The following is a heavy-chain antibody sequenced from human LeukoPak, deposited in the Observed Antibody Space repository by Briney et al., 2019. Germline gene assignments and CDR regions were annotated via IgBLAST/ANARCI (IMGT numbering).Heavy chain of an antibody. CDR3: ARSPPGIAVAGFDY. D-gene: IGHD6-19*01. CDR1: GFTFSSYG. CDR2: IWYDGSNK. V-gene: IGHV3-33*01. Sequence: PGRSLRLSCAASGFTFSSYGMHWVRQAPGKGLEWVAVIWYDGSNKYYADSVKGRFTISRDNSKNTLYLQMNSLRAEDTAVYYCARSPPGIAVAGFDYWGQGTLVTVSS. J-gene: IGHJ4*02.